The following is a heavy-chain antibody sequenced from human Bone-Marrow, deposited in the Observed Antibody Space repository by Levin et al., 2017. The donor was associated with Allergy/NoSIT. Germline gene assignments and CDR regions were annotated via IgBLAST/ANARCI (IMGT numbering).Heavy chain of an antibody. D-gene: IGHD6-19*01. J-gene: IGHJ3*01. CDR2: ISGSGGST. CDR3: ARIAWAETSGWGRAFDL. V-gene: IGHV3-23*01. Sequence: GGSLRLSCEGSEIIFSKYAMTWVRQGPGKRLEWVSSISGSGGSTYYVDSVKGRFTISRDNSKNTLYVQMNSLRAEDTAVYYCARIAWAETSGWGRAFDLWGQGTTVTVSS. CDR1: EIIFSKYA.